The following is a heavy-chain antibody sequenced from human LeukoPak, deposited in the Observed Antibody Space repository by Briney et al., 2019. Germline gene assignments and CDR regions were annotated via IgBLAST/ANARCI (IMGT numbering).Heavy chain of an antibody. CDR1: GFTFSSYG. Sequence: PGGTLRLSCAASGFTFSSYGMSWVRQAPGKGLEWVSAISGSGGSTYYADSVKGRFTISRDNSKNTLYLQINSLRAEDTAVYYCARDPYSGGYGDYYYYYMDVWGKGTTVTISS. D-gene: IGHD1-26*01. J-gene: IGHJ6*03. CDR3: ARDPYSGGYGDYYYYYMDV. V-gene: IGHV3-23*01. CDR2: ISGSGGST.